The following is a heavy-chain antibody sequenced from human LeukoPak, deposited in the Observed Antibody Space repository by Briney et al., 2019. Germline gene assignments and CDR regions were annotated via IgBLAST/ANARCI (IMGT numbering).Heavy chain of an antibody. CDR3: TRARRSDFDH. D-gene: IGHD6-6*01. Sequence: SEALSLTCAVSGASMSSYYWSWIRQPAGKGLEWIGRVFTGGNGRYNPSLKSRVTTSAAASTNKSSRIRNSVTGADTTGYYCTRARRSDFDHWGQGTLVTVSS. V-gene: IGHV4-4*07. CDR1: GASMSSYY. J-gene: IGHJ4*02. CDR2: VFTGGNG.